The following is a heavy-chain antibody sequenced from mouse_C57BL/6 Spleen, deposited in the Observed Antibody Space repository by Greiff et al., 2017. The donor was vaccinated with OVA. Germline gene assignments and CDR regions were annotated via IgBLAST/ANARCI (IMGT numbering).Heavy chain of an antibody. CDR3: ARSMRYSNHYFDY. V-gene: IGHV1-72*01. J-gene: IGHJ2*01. D-gene: IGHD2-5*01. CDR1: GYTFTSYW. Sequence: QVQLQQPGAELVKPGASVKLSCKASGYTFTSYWMHWVKQRPGRGLEWIGRIDPNSGGTKYNAKFKSKATLTVDKPSSTAYMQISSLTSEDSAVYYCARSMRYSNHYFDYWGQGTTLTVSS. CDR2: IDPNSGGT.